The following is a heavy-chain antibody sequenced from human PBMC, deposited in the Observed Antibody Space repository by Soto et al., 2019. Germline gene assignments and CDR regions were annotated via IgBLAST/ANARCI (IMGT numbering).Heavy chain of an antibody. Sequence: GGSLRLSCAASGFTFSSYAMSWVRQAPGKGLEWVSAISGSGGSTYYADSVKGRFTISRDNSKNTLYLQMNSLRAEDTAVYYCXKDPYSSGYYYFDYWGQGTLVTVSS. J-gene: IGHJ4*02. CDR3: XKDPYSSGYYYFDY. D-gene: IGHD6-19*01. V-gene: IGHV3-23*01. CDR1: GFTFSSYA. CDR2: ISGSGGST.